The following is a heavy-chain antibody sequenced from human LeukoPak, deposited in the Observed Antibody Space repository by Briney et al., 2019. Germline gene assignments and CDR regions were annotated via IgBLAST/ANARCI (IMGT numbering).Heavy chain of an antibody. Sequence: GGSLRLSCAASGFTFSSYGMHWVRQVPGKGLEGVAVISYDGSNKYYADSVKGRFTISRDNSKNTLYLQMNSLRAEDTAVYYCAKENSGGTPRFDYWGQGTPVTVSS. CDR1: GFTFSSYG. V-gene: IGHV3-30*18. J-gene: IGHJ4*02. CDR3: AKENSGGTPRFDY. CDR2: ISYDGSNK. D-gene: IGHD2-15*01.